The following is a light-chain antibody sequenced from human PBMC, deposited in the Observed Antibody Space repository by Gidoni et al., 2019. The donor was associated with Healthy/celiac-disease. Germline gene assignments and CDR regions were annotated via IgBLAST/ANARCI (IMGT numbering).Light chain of an antibody. CDR1: QSVGTAY. CDR2: GTS. CDR3: QQYGSSPYT. J-gene: IGKJ2*01. Sequence: IVLTQSPGTLSLSPGERATLSCRASQSVGTAYLAWYQQKPGQAPRLLIYGTSSRATGSPDRFSGSGSGTDFTLTISRMEPEDFAVYYCQQYGSSPYTFGQGTKLEIK. V-gene: IGKV3-20*01.